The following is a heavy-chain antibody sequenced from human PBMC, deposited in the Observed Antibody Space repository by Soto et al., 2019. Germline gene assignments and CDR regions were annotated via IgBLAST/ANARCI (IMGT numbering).Heavy chain of an antibody. V-gene: IGHV3-23*01. J-gene: IGHJ4*02. CDR2: ISGSGGST. CDR3: APPDYRGNSPFDY. Sequence: EVQLLESGGGLVQPGGSLRLSCAASGFTFSSYAMSWVRQAPGKGLEWVSAISGSGGSTYYADSVKGRFTISRDNSKNTLYLQMNSLRAEDTAVYYCAPPDYRGNSPFDYWGQGTLVTVSS. D-gene: IGHD4-17*01. CDR1: GFTFSSYA.